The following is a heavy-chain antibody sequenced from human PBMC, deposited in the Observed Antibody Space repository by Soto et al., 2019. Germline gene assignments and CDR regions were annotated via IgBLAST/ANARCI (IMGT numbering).Heavy chain of an antibody. Sequence: GESLQSSYKGSGCSFTSYWSSWVRQMTGKGLEWMGRIDPSDSYTNYSPSFQGHVTISADKSISTAYLQWSSLKASDTAMYYCARPRYYDILTGYYGGTDYYYGMDVWGQGTTVTVSS. J-gene: IGHJ6*02. CDR2: IDPSDSYT. CDR3: ARPRYYDILTGYYGGTDYYYGMDV. V-gene: IGHV5-10-1*01. D-gene: IGHD3-9*01. CDR1: GCSFTSYW.